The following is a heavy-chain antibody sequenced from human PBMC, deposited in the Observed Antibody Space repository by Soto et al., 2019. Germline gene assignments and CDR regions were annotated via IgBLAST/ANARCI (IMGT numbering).Heavy chain of an antibody. CDR1: GGSISSYY. J-gene: IGHJ4*02. V-gene: IGHV4-59*01. Sequence: PSETLSLTCTVSGGSISSYYWSWIRQPPGKALEWVGHIYYSGSTNYNPSLTSRVTISLDTSKNQFSLKLSSVTAADTAVYYCARSRGGYFDYWGQGTLVTVSS. D-gene: IGHD3-22*01. CDR3: ARSRGGYFDY. CDR2: IYYSGST.